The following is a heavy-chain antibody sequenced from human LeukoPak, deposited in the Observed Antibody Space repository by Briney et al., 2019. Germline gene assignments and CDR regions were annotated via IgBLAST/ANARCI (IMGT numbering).Heavy chain of an antibody. Sequence: SVKVSCKASGGTFSSYAISWVRQAPGQGLEWMGGIIPIFGTANYAQKFQGRVTITSDESTSTAYMELSSLRSEDTAVYYCARSNTYYYDSSGYYADYWGQGTLVTVSS. CDR2: IIPIFGTA. V-gene: IGHV1-69*13. J-gene: IGHJ4*02. CDR1: GGTFSSYA. CDR3: ARSNTYYYDSSGYYADY. D-gene: IGHD3-22*01.